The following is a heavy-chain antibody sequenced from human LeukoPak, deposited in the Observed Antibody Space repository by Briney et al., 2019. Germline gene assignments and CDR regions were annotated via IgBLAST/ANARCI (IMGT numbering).Heavy chain of an antibody. D-gene: IGHD1-26*01. Sequence: GASVKVSCKASGYTFAGYYMHWVRQAPGQGLEWMGWINPNSGGTNYAQKFQGRVTMTRDTSISTAYMELSRLRSDDTAVYYCARSVGADTQFDYWGQGTLVTVSS. CDR1: GYTFAGYY. CDR3: ARSVGADTQFDY. CDR2: INPNSGGT. V-gene: IGHV1-2*02. J-gene: IGHJ4*02.